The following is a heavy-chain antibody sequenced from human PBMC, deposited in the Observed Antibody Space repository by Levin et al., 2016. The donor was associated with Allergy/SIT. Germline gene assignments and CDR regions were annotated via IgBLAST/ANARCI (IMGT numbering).Heavy chain of an antibody. J-gene: IGHJ6*02. CDR3: AKTSLRAVRTLYYYGMDV. V-gene: IGHV3-23*01. CDR1: GFTFSSYA. Sequence: GESLKISCAASGFTFSSYAMSWVRQAPGKGLEWVSAISGSGGSTYYADSVKGRFTISRDNSKNTLYLQMNSLRAEDTAVYYCAKTSLRAVRTLYYYGMDVWGQGTTVTVSS. CDR2: ISGSGGST. D-gene: IGHD4-11*01.